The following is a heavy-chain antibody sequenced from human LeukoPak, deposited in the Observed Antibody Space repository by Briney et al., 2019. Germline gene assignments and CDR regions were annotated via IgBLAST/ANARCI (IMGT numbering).Heavy chain of an antibody. Sequence: SETLSLTCSVSGGSISSSNSYWGWIRQPRGKGLEWIGSMSYSGSTYYSPSLKSRVTISVDTSKNQFSLKLSSVTAADTAVYYCGRPAPAVAGWGRAFDIWGQGTVVTVSS. D-gene: IGHD6-19*01. CDR1: GGSISSSNSY. CDR3: GRPAPAVAGWGRAFDI. CDR2: MSYSGST. J-gene: IGHJ3*02. V-gene: IGHV4-39*01.